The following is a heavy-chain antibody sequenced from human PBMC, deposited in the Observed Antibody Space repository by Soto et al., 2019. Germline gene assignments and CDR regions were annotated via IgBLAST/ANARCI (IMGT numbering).Heavy chain of an antibody. CDR3: AKDRMDHNSVWDPFDI. V-gene: IGHV3-23*01. CDR2: IGGGDDDR. Sequence: GWSLRLSCSTSVFTFSIYAMSWFRQAPGRGLEWVSSIGGGDDDRYYADSVKGRFSISRDNSKKTMFLQMNSLRAEDTALYYCAKDRMDHNSVWDPFDIWGQGTMVTVSS. CDR1: VFTFSIYA. J-gene: IGHJ3*02. D-gene: IGHD1-20*01.